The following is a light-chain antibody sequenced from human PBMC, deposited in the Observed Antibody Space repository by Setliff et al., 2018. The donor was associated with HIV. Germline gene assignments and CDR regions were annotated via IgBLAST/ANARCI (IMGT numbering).Light chain of an antibody. J-gene: IGKJ4*01. V-gene: IGKV3-15*01. CDR2: DAS. Sequence: TLSVSPGERATLSCRASQSVSSDLAWYQQKPGQAPRLLIYDASTRATGIPARFSGGGSGTEFTLTISSLQSEDFALYYCQQYNNWLTFGGGTKVDIK. CDR3: QQYNNWLT. CDR1: QSVSSD.